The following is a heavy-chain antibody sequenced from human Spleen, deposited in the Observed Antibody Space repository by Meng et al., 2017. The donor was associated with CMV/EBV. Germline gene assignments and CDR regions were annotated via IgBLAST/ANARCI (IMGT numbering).Heavy chain of an antibody. J-gene: IGHJ4*02. Sequence: GESLKISCAASGFTFSSYAMSWVRQAPGKGLEWISGITGSGTGTYYADSVKGRFTISRDNAKNSLYLQMNSLRAEDTAVYYCARGDRGARRGPETDYWGQGTLVTVSS. CDR2: ITGSGTGT. CDR3: ARGDRGARRGPETDY. CDR1: GFTFSSYA. V-gene: IGHV3-23*01. D-gene: IGHD2-15*01.